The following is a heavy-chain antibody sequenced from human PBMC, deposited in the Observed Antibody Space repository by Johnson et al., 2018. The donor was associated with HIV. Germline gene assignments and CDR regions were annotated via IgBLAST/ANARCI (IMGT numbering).Heavy chain of an antibody. CDR1: GFVFSDSH. D-gene: IGHD6-6*01. J-gene: IGHJ3*02. CDR2: ISSGASSI. Sequence: QVQLVESGGGLVQPGGSLRLSCVASGFVFSDSHMSWIRQAPGRGLEWISYISSGASSIYYADSVRGRFTISRDNSKNTLYLQMNSLRAEDTALYFCARDGGGGQLVAQGDVFDIWGQGTMVTVFS. V-gene: IGHV3-11*01. CDR3: ARDGGGGQLVAQGDVFDI.